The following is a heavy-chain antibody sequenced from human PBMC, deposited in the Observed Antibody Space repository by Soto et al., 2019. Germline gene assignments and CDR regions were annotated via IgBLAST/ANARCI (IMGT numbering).Heavy chain of an antibody. D-gene: IGHD2-2*01. CDR1: GYTFTCYS. J-gene: IGHJ5*02. V-gene: IGHV1-46*01. CDR2: INPSGGST. Sequence: APVKVSCKASGYTFTCYSMYWARQAHGQGLEWMGIINPSGGSTNYAQKLQGRVTMTTDTSTSTAYMELRSLRSDDTAVYYCARVDCSSTSCYDWFDPWGQGTLVTVSS. CDR3: ARVDCSSTSCYDWFDP.